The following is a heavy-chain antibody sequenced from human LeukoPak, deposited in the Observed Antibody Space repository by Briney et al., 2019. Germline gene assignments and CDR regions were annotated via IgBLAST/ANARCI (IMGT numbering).Heavy chain of an antibody. V-gene: IGHV3-23*01. CDR2: MSGSGDRT. D-gene: IGHD1/OR15-1a*01. Sequence: GSLRLSCTASGFTFSRKGMSWVRQAPGKGLEWVSGMSGSGDRTYYGDSVKGRFTISRDNVKNTLHLQMSSLRAEDTAIYYCARDSNWNNGGFDYWGQGTLVTVSA. CDR3: ARDSNWNNGGFDY. J-gene: IGHJ4*02. CDR1: GFTFSRKG.